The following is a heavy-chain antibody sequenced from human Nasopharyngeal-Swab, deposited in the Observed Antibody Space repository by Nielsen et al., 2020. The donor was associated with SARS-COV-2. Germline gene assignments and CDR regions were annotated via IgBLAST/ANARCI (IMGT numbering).Heavy chain of an antibody. V-gene: IGHV3-74*03. CDR3: VRGSSVGWYFDL. D-gene: IGHD1-26*01. J-gene: IGHJ2*01. Sequence: WIRQPPGKGPEWVSRINTDGSDTTYADFVEGRFSIYRDIVKNTLFLQMNSLRAEDTAVYYCVRGSSVGWYFDLWGRGTLVTVSS. CDR2: INTDGSDT.